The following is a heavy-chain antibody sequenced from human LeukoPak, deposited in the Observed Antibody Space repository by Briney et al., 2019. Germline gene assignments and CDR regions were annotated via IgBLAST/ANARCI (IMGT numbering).Heavy chain of an antibody. Sequence: SETLSLTCAVYGGSFSGYYWGWIRQPPGKGLEWIGSIYHSGSTYYNPSLKSRVTISVDTSKNQFSLKLSSVTAADTAVFYCARGLVVAAPHAFDIWGKGTMVTVCS. V-gene: IGHV4-34*01. D-gene: IGHD2-15*01. CDR1: GGSFSGYY. CDR2: IYHSGST. J-gene: IGHJ3*02. CDR3: ARGLVVAAPHAFDI.